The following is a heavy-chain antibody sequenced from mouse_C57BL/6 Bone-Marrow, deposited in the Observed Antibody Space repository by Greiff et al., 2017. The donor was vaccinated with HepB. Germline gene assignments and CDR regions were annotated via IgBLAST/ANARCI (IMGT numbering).Heavy chain of an antibody. CDR3: ARTYYDYAGSAMDY. CDR1: GYTFTSYW. CDR2: LYPGSGST. J-gene: IGHJ4*01. Sequence: QVQLQQPGAELVKPGASVKMSCKASGYTFTSYWITWVKQRPGQGLEWIGDLYPGSGSTNYNEKFKSKATLTVDTSSSTAYMQLSSLTSEDSAVYYCARTYYDYAGSAMDYWGQGTSVTVSS. V-gene: IGHV1-55*01. D-gene: IGHD2-4*01.